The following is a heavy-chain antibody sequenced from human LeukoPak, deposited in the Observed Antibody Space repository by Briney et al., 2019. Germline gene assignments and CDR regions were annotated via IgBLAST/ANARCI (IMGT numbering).Heavy chain of an antibody. CDR2: IYHSGST. CDR1: GGSISSSSYY. V-gene: IGHV4-39*07. J-gene: IGHJ5*02. CDR3: ARDATYYYGSGSTNWFDP. D-gene: IGHD3-10*01. Sequence: SETLSLTCTVSGGSISSSSYYWGWIRQPPGKGLEWIGSIYHSGSTYYNPSLKSRVTISVDTSKNQFSLKLSSVTAADTAVYYCARDATYYYGSGSTNWFDPWGQGTLVTVSS.